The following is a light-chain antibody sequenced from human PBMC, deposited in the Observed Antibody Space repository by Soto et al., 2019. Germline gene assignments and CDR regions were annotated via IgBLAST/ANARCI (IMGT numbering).Light chain of an antibody. CDR3: AAWDDSLRGVV. CDR2: RNN. Sequence: QSVLSQPPSASGPPGQRVTISCSRNSSNIGSNSGDWYQHLPGTAPKLLIYRNNQRPSGVPDRFSGSKSGTSVSLVISGLRSEDEADYHCAAWDDSLRGVVFGGGTKLTVL. J-gene: IGLJ2*01. V-gene: IGLV1-47*01. CDR1: SSNIGSNS.